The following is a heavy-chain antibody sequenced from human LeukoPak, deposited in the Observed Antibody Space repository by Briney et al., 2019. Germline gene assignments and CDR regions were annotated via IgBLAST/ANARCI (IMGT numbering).Heavy chain of an antibody. Sequence: PGGSLRLSCAASGFTFSSYAMHWVRQAPGKGLEWVAVISYDGSNKYYADSVKGRFTISRDNSKNTLYLQMNSLRAEDTAVYYCAKDRGIAAAGIFDYWGQGTLVTVSS. D-gene: IGHD6-13*01. CDR3: AKDRGIAAAGIFDY. CDR1: GFTFSSYA. CDR2: ISYDGSNK. J-gene: IGHJ4*02. V-gene: IGHV3-30-3*01.